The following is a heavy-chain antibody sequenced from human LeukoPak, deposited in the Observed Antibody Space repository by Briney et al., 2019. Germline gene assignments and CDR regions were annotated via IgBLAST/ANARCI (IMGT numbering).Heavy chain of an antibody. V-gene: IGHV3-15*01. CDR2: IKSKTDGGTT. D-gene: IGHD5-18*01. CDR1: GFTFSSYS. CDR3: TPSERGYIYY. Sequence: GGSLRLSCAASGFTFSSYSMNWVRQAPGKGLEWVGRIKSKTDGGTTDYAAPVKGRFTISRDDSKNTLYLQMNSLKTEDTAVYYCTPSERGYIYYWGQGTLVTVSS. J-gene: IGHJ4*02.